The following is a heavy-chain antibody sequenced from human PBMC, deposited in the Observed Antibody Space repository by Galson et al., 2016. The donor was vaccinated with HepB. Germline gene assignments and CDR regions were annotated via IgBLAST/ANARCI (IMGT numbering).Heavy chain of an antibody. V-gene: IGHV4-39*01. Sequence: SETLSLTCTVSGGSLSSSLYYWGWVRQPPGEGPEWIGNIYYGGNTHYNPSLQSRVTLSVDTSKNQFSLRLASVTAADTAVYYCARLRYFDWLPSGGFDLWGQGSMVTVSS. J-gene: IGHJ3*01. CDR1: GGSLSSSLYY. CDR3: ARLRYFDWLPSGGFDL. CDR2: IYYGGNT. D-gene: IGHD3-9*01.